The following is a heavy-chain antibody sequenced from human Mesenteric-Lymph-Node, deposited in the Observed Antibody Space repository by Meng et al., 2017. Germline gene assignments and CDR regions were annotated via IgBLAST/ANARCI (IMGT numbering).Heavy chain of an antibody. CDR2: IYHSGST. CDR3: ARVAAAGNEWFDP. V-gene: IGHV4-34*01. CDR1: GGSCSGSY. J-gene: IGHJ5*02. Sequence: QVQLQQWGAGCLNPSGTLSPTCVVDGGSCSGSYWSWTRQPPGKGLEWIGEIYHSGSTNYNPPLKSRVTISVDKSKNQFSLKLSSVTAADTAVYYCARVAAAGNEWFDPWGQGTLVTVSS. D-gene: IGHD6-13*01.